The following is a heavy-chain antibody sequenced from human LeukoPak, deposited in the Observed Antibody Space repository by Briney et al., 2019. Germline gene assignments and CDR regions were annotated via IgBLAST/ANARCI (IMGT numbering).Heavy chain of an antibody. V-gene: IGHV3-21*01. D-gene: IGHD4-17*01. CDR2: ISSSSSYI. CDR3: AKDYGDYDYFDY. J-gene: IGHJ4*02. Sequence: GGSLRVSCAASGFTFSSYSMNWVRQAPGKGLEWVSSISSSSSYIYYADSVKGRFTISRDNSKNMLYLQMNSLRAEDTAFYYCAKDYGDYDYFDYWGQGTLVTVSS. CDR1: GFTFSSYS.